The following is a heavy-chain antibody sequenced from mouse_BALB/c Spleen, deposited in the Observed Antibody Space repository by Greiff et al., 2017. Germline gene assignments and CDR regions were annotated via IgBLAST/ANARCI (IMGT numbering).Heavy chain of an antibody. CDR3: ARQRWGNYDAMDY. V-gene: IGHV5-6*01. Sequence: EVKVVESGGDLVKPGGSLKLSCAASGFTFSSYGMSWVRQTPDKRLEWVATISSGGSYTYYPDSVKGRFTISRDNAKNTLYLQMSSLKSEDTAMYYCARQRWGNYDAMDYWGQGTSVTVSS. D-gene: IGHD2-1*01. CDR1: GFTFSSYG. J-gene: IGHJ4*01. CDR2: ISSGGSYT.